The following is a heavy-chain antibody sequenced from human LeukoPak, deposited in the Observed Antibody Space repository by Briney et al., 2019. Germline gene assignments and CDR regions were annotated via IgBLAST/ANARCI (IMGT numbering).Heavy chain of an antibody. CDR3: VRAERTAITHEY. V-gene: IGHV1-18*01. CDR2: ISAYNGNT. J-gene: IGHJ4*02. D-gene: IGHD5-18*01. CDR1: GYTFTSYG. Sequence: GASVKVSCKASGYTFTSYGISWVRQAPGQGLEWMGWISAYNGNTNYAQKLQDRVTMTTDTSTSTAFMELRSLRSDDTAVYYCVRAERTAITHEYWGQGTLVTVSS.